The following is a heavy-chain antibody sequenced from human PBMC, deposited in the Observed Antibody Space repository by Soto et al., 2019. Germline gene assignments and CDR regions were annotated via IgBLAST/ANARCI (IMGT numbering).Heavy chain of an antibody. CDR2: MSGTSADT. V-gene: IGHV3-23*01. CDR1: GFMFSAYA. Sequence: DVHLLESGGGLVQPGGSLRLSCAASGFMFSAYAMHWVRQAPGQGLEWVSSMSGTSADTYYADSVKGRFTVSRDSSKDTLYLQLNSPRAEDTALYFCAREDGGGPFDYWGQGTLVIVSS. CDR3: AREDGGGPFDY. J-gene: IGHJ4*02. D-gene: IGHD2-15*01.